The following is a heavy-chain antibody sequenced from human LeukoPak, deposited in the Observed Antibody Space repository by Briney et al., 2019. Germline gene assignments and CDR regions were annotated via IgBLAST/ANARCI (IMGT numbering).Heavy chain of an antibody. V-gene: IGHV4-4*07. Sequence: SETLSLTCTVSGGSFSSYFWNWIRQPAGKGLEWIGRIYTSGSTYYNPSLKSRVTISVDTSKNQFSLKLSSVTAADTAVYYCARADRYSSSYGFDYWGQGTLVTVSS. CDR1: GGSFSSYF. J-gene: IGHJ4*02. D-gene: IGHD6-6*01. CDR2: IYTSGST. CDR3: ARADRYSSSYGFDY.